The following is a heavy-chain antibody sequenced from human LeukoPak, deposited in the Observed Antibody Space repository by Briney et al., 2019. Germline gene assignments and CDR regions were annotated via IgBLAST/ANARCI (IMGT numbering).Heavy chain of an antibody. CDR1: GGSISSGDDY. Sequence: SETLSLTCTVSGGSISSGDDYWSWIRQPPGKGLEWIGYIYCSGSTYYNPSPKSRVTISVDTSKNQFSLKLSSVTAADTAVYYCARRTRAYCSSISCYFYFDYWGQGTLVTVSS. J-gene: IGHJ4*02. D-gene: IGHD2-2*01. V-gene: IGHV4-30-4*01. CDR2: IYCSGST. CDR3: ARRTRAYCSSISCYFYFDY.